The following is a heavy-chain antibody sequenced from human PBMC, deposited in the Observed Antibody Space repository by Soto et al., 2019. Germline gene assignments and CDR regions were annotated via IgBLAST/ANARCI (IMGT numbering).Heavy chain of an antibody. Sequence: PSGTLSLTCTVSGGSISSYYWSWIRQPPGKGLEWIGYIYYSGSTNYNPSLKSRVTISVDTSKNQFSLKLSSVTAADTAVYYCARGANDFWSGYFDYWGQGTLVTVSS. CDR3: ARGANDFWSGYFDY. V-gene: IGHV4-59*01. CDR1: GGSISSYY. CDR2: IYYSGST. J-gene: IGHJ4*02. D-gene: IGHD3-3*01.